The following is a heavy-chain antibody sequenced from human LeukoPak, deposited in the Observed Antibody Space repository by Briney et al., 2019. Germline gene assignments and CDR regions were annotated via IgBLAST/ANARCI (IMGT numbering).Heavy chain of an antibody. V-gene: IGHV4-38-2*01. J-gene: IGHJ4*02. Sequence: PGGSLRLSCAASGFTFSSYAMSWVRQAPGKGLEWIGSIYHSGSTYYNPSLKSRVTISVDTSKNQFSLKLSSVTAADTAVYYCASRQFDYWGQGTLVTVSS. CDR2: IYHSGST. CDR1: GFTFSSYA. CDR3: ASRQFDY.